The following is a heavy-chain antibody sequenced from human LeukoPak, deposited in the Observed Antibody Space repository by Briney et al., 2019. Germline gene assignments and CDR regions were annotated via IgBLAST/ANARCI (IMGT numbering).Heavy chain of an antibody. D-gene: IGHD3-22*01. J-gene: IGHJ4*02. Sequence: GGSLRLSCAASGFTFSSYSMTWVRQAPGKGLEWVANIKEDGTEKYYVDSVTGRFTISRDNAKNLLYLQMNSLRAEDTAVYFCAREYGYYFDSWGQGTLVTVSS. V-gene: IGHV3-7*01. CDR3: AREYGYYFDS. CDR2: IKEDGTEK. CDR1: GFTFSSYS.